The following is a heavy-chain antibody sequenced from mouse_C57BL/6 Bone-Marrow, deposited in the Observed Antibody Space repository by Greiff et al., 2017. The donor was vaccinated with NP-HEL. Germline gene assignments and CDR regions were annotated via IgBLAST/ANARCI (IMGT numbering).Heavy chain of an antibody. CDR2: ISSGSSTI. J-gene: IGHJ4*01. CDR1: GFTFSDYG. D-gene: IGHD1-1*01. Sequence: EVKLMESGGGLVKPGGSLKLSCAASGFTFSDYGMHWVRQAPEKGLEWVAYISSGSSTIYYADTVKGRFTISRDNAKNTLFLQMTSLRSGDTAMCYCARRYYGSTGYAMDYWGQGTSVTVSS. V-gene: IGHV5-17*01. CDR3: ARRYYGSTGYAMDY.